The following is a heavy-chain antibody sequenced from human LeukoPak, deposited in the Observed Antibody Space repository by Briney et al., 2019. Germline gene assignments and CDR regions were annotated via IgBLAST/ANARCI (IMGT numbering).Heavy chain of an antibody. D-gene: IGHD2-15*01. Sequence: GGSLRLSCAASGFTFSSYWMHWVRQAPGKGLVWVSRINSDGSSTSYADSVKGRFTISRDNAKNTLYLQMNSLRAEDTAVYYCARAFRYCSGGSCYDYWGQGTLVTVSS. J-gene: IGHJ4*02. CDR2: INSDGSST. CDR3: ARAFRYCSGGSCYDY. CDR1: GFTFSSYW. V-gene: IGHV3-74*01.